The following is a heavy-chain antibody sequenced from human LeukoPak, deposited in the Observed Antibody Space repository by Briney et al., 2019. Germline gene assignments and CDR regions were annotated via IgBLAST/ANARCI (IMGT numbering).Heavy chain of an antibody. J-gene: IGHJ4*02. V-gene: IGHV3-30*02. CDR3: AKGSENAGVDY. Sequence: GGSLRLSCAASGFTFSSYGMHWVRQAPGKGLEWVAFIRYDGSNKYYADSVKGRFTISRDNSKNTLYLQMNSLRAEDTAVYYCAKGSENAGVDYWGQGTLVTVSS. CDR1: GFTFSSYG. CDR2: IRYDGSNK.